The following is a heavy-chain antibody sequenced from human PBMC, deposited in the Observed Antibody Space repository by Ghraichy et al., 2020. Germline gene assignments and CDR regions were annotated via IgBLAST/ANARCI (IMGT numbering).Heavy chain of an antibody. D-gene: IGHD6-6*01. Sequence: SETLSLTCAVSGGSISSGGYSWSWIRQPPGKGLEWIGYIYHSGSTYYNPSLKSRVTISVDRSKNQFSLKLSSVTAADTAVYYCARVIAALFGEVRKHYYYYMDVWGKGTTVTVSS. CDR1: GGSISSGGYS. J-gene: IGHJ6*03. CDR3: ARVIAALFGEVRKHYYYYMDV. V-gene: IGHV4-30-2*01. CDR2: IYHSGST.